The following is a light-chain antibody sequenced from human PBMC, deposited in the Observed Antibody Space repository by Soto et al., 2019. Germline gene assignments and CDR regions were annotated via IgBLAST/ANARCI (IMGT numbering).Light chain of an antibody. CDR1: QSVGTY. J-gene: IGKJ4*01. V-gene: IGKV1-39*01. Sequence: DIQMTQSPSSLSASVGDRVTLTCRASQSVGTYLTWYQQKSGRAPNLLIYASSTLQSGIPSRFSGSGSGTVFPLTISSLPAEDFATYYCQHSSCPPLTFGGGTKVEIK. CDR3: QHSSCPPLT. CDR2: ASS.